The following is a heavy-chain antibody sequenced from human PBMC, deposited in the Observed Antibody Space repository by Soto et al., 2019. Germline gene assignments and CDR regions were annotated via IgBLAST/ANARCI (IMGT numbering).Heavy chain of an antibody. Sequence: SETLSLTCAFYGASSSNYYWSWIRQSPGKGLEWIGEINQSGITNYNPSLKSRVTISIDTSKSQFSLRLSSVTAADSTVYYCARSWGSGWYRIDYWGQGTLVTVSS. V-gene: IGHV4-34*01. D-gene: IGHD6-19*01. CDR2: INQSGIT. CDR1: GASSSNYY. CDR3: ARSWGSGWYRIDY. J-gene: IGHJ4*02.